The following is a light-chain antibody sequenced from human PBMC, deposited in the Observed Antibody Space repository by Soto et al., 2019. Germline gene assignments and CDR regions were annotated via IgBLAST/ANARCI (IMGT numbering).Light chain of an antibody. CDR1: QSVNSNY. V-gene: IGKV3-20*01. Sequence: ETVLTQSPGTVSLSPGERATLSCRTSQSVNSNYLAWYQQKPGQAPRLLIYGVFNRATGIPDRFSGSGSGTYFTLTISGLAPEDSAVYYGQHYDGSPRTFGQGTKLEIK. CDR2: GVF. J-gene: IGKJ2*01. CDR3: QHYDGSPRT.